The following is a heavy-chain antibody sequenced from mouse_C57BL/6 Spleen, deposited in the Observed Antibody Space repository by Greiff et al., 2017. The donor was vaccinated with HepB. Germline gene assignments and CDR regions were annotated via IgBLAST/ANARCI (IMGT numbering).Heavy chain of an antibody. V-gene: IGHV1-82*01. Sequence: QVQLQQSGPELVKPGASVKISCKASGYAFSSSWMNWVKQRPGKGLEWIGRIYPGDGDTNYNGKFKGKATLTADKSSSTAYMQLSSLTSEDSAVYFCARSVLRPYYYAMDYGGQGTSVTVSS. J-gene: IGHJ4*01. D-gene: IGHD1-2*01. CDR2: IYPGDGDT. CDR1: GYAFSSSW. CDR3: ARSVLRPYYYAMDY.